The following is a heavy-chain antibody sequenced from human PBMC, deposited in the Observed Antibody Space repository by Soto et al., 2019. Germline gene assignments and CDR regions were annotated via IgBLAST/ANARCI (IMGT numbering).Heavy chain of an antibody. CDR1: GFTFSSYA. D-gene: IGHD3-3*01. CDR3: AKALFPYYDFWNGYSMAV. V-gene: IGHV3-23*01. CDR2: ISGSGGST. Sequence: PGGSLRLSCAASGFTFSSYAMSWVRQAPGKGLEWVSAISGSGGSTYYADSVKGRFTISRDNSKNTLYLQMNSLRAEDTAVYYCAKALFPYYDFWNGYSMAVWGKGTTDPVSS. J-gene: IGHJ6*04.